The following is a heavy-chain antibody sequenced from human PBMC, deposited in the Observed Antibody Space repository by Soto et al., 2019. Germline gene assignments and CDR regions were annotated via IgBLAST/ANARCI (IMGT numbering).Heavy chain of an antibody. CDR1: AFSFSSYG. CDR3: AKDLPFRATAQSYVYFYGMDV. D-gene: IGHD3-9*01. V-gene: IGHV3-30*18. J-gene: IGHJ6*02. CDR2: ISFDGNNQ. Sequence: QVQLVESGGGVVQPGRSLRLSCTASAFSFSSYGMLWVRQAPGKGREWVALISFDGNNQYYSDSVKGRFTISRNNSNNTLSLQMHSPRAEDSAVYYCAKDLPFRATAQSYVYFYGMDVWGQGTTVTVSS.